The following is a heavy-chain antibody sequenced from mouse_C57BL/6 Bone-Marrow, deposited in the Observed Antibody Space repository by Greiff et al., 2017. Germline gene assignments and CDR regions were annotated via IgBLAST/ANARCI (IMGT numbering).Heavy chain of an antibody. D-gene: IGHD1-1*01. J-gene: IGHJ4*01. V-gene: IGHV1-26*01. CDR1: GYTFTDYY. Sequence: VQLQQSGPELVKPGASVKISCKASGYTFTDYYMNWVKQSHGKSLEWIGDINPNNGGTSYNQKFKGKATLTVDKSSSTAYMELRSLTSEDSAVYYCARWAGSSYEDAMDHWGQGTSVTVSS. CDR2: INPNNGGT. CDR3: ARWAGSSYEDAMDH.